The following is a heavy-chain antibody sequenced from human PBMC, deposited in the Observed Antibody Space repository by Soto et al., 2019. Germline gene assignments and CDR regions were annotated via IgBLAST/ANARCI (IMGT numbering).Heavy chain of an antibody. D-gene: IGHD7-27*01. J-gene: IGHJ4*02. CDR3: SIEVWGRGGHYLDS. CDR2: IIPAFETT. CDR1: GGTFNSFG. V-gene: IGHV1-69*01. Sequence: QVHVVQSGAEVKKPGSSVKVTCKSFGGTFNSFGINWVRQAPGQGLEYMGGIIPAFETTNFAQKFRDRVTLVADASTSTSYMELSSLTSDDTATYYCSIEVWGRGGHYLDSWGQGTLVTVSS.